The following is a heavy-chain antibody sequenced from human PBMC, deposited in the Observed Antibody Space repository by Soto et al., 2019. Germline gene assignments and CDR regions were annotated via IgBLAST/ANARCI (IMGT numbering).Heavy chain of an antibody. J-gene: IGHJ3*02. CDR1: GYTFTSYY. V-gene: IGHV1-46*01. D-gene: IGHD2-2*01. CDR2: INPSGGST. Sequence: ASVKVSCKASGYTFTSYYMHWVRQAPGQVLEWMGIINPSGGSTSYAQKFQGRVTMARDTSTSTVYMELSSLRSEDTAVYYCARVPSLWSDRGALDIWGQGTMVTVSS. CDR3: ARVPSLWSDRGALDI.